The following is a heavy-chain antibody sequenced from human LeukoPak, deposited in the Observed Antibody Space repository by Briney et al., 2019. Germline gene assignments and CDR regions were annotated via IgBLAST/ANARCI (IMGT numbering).Heavy chain of an antibody. CDR1: GYTFTSYG. CDR2: ISAYNGNT. V-gene: IGHV1-18*01. CDR3: ATLLGDYGDYVNDY. D-gene: IGHD4-17*01. Sequence: ASVKVSCKASGYTFTSYGISWVRQAPGQGLEWMGWISAYNGNTNYAQKLQGRVTMTTDTSTSTAYMELRSLRSDDTAVYYCATLLGDYGDYVNDYWGQGTLVTVSS. J-gene: IGHJ4*02.